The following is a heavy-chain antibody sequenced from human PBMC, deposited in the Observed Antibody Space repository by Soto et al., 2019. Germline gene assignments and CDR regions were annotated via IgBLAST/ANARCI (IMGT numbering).Heavy chain of an antibody. J-gene: IGHJ4*02. Sequence: ASVKVSCKASGYTFTSYAMHWVRQAPGQRLEWMGWINAGNGNTKYSQKFQGRVTMTRDTSTSTVYMELSSLRSEDTAVYYCAREGDYYDSSGYFDYWGQGTLVTVSS. D-gene: IGHD3-22*01. CDR1: GYTFTSYA. V-gene: IGHV1-3*01. CDR2: INAGNGNT. CDR3: AREGDYYDSSGYFDY.